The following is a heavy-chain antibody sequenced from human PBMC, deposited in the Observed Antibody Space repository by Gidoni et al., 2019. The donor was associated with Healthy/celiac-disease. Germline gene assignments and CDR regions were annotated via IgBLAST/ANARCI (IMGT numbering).Heavy chain of an antibody. CDR3: ASGGGYYYGSGSYN. V-gene: IGHV4-39*01. CDR2: IYYSGST. Sequence: QLQLQESGPGLVKPSETLSLTCTVSGGSISSSSYYWGWIRQPPEKGLEWIGSIYYSGSTYYNPSLKSRVTISVDTSKNQFSLKLSSVTAADTAVYYCASGGGYYYGSGSYNWGQGTLVTVSS. D-gene: IGHD3-10*01. J-gene: IGHJ4*02. CDR1: GGSISSSSYY.